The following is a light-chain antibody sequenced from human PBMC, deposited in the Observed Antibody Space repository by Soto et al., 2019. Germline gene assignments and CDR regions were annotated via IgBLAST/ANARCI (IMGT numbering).Light chain of an antibody. Sequence: VMAQTPLSLSVTPGQPASISCKSSQILLHSDGIAYFSWFQQRPGRSPRRLIYKVSNRDSGVPARFSGSGSGTDFALKISRVEAEDVGVYYRMQGTHWPITFGQGTRLEIK. CDR1: QILLHSDGIAY. CDR3: MQGTHWPIT. J-gene: IGKJ5*01. V-gene: IGKV2-30*02. CDR2: KVS.